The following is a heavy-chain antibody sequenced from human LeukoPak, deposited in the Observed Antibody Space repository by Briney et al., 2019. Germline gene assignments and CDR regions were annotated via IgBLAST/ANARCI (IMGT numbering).Heavy chain of an antibody. V-gene: IGHV3-30-3*01. Sequence: PGGSLRLSCAASGFTFSGYPIHWVRQAPGKGLEWVAVISYDGSNKYYADSVKGRFTISRDNSKNTLYLQMNSLRAEDTAVYFCARDAFGVDKSPFWGQGTLVTVSS. CDR1: GFTFSGYP. J-gene: IGHJ4*02. D-gene: IGHD3-3*01. CDR2: ISYDGSNK. CDR3: ARDAFGVDKSPF.